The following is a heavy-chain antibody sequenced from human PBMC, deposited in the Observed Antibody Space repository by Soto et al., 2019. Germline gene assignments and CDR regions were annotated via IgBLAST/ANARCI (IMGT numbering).Heavy chain of an antibody. J-gene: IGHJ6*02. CDR2: ISYDGSNR. CDR3: AKDEVCTPSLYAMGV. Sequence: PGGSLRLSCAASGFTFSTYGMHWVRQAPGKGLEWVALISYDGSNRNSADSVKGRFTISRDNSKNTLYLQMNSLRVEDTAVYYCAKDEVCTPSLYAMGVWGQGTKVTVSS. D-gene: IGHD3-16*01. V-gene: IGHV3-30*18. CDR1: GFTFSTYG.